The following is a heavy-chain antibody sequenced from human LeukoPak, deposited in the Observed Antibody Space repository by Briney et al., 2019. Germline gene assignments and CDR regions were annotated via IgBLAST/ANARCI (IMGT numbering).Heavy chain of an antibody. CDR3: ARDQGRGDYRPVTAISYGMDV. D-gene: IGHD2-21*02. J-gene: IGHJ6*02. CDR2: ISYDGSNK. Sequence: PGGSLRLSCAASGFTFSSYAMHWVRQAPGKGLEWVAVISYDGSNKYYADSVKGRFTISRDNSKNTLYLQMNSLRAEDTAVYYCARDQGRGDYRPVTAISYGMDVWGQGTTVTVSS. CDR1: GFTFSSYA. V-gene: IGHV3-30-3*01.